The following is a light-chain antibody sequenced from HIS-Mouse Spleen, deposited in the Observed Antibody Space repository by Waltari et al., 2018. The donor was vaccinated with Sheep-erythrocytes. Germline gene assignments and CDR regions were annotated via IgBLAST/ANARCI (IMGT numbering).Light chain of an antibody. J-gene: IGKJ4*01. V-gene: IGKV1-33*01. Sequence: DIQMTQSPSSLSASVGDRVTITCQASQDISNYLNWYQQKPGKAPKLLINGASNLETGVPSRFSGSGSATDFTFTISSLQPEDIATYYCQQYDNLLTFGGGTKVEIK. CDR3: QQYDNLLT. CDR1: QDISNY. CDR2: GAS.